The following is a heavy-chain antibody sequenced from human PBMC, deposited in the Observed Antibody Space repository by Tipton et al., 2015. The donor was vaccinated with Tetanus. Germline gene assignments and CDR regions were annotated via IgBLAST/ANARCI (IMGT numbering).Heavy chain of an antibody. CDR2: ISPSGRT. CDR1: GSSISRSSHY. J-gene: IGHJ4*02. Sequence: GLVKPSETLSLTCTVSGSSISRSSHYWTWIRQPPGKEPEWVAYISPSGRTNSNYSLKSRITISQDKSKNQFSLRLTSVTAADTGVYYCVRANAELPKKGPFDYWGPGALVIVSS. D-gene: IGHD2-2*01. V-gene: IGHV4-61*05. CDR3: VRANAELPKKGPFDY.